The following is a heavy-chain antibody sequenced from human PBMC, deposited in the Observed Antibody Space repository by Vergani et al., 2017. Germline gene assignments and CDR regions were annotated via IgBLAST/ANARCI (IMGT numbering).Heavy chain of an antibody. V-gene: IGHV4-34*09. Sequence: QVQLQESGPGLVKPSQTLSLTCAVYGGSFSGYYWSWIRQPPGKGLEWIGEINHSGSTNYNPSLKSRVTISVDTSKNQFSLKLSSVTAADTAVYYCARFVTGTTHFDYWGQGTLVTVSS. J-gene: IGHJ4*02. CDR2: INHSGST. CDR3: ARFVTGTTHFDY. CDR1: GGSFSGYY. D-gene: IGHD1-20*01.